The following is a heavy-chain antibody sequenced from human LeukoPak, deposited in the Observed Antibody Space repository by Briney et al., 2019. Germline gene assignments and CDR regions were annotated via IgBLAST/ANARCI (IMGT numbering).Heavy chain of an antibody. Sequence: GGSLRLSCAASGFTFSSYSMNWVRQAPGKGLEWVAVISYDGSNKYYADSVKGRVTISRDNSKNTLYLQMHRLRAEDTAVYYCAKDLTPYYYDSSGGVYFDYWGQGTLVTVSS. CDR3: AKDLTPYYYDSSGGVYFDY. CDR1: GFTFSSYS. CDR2: ISYDGSNK. D-gene: IGHD3-22*01. V-gene: IGHV3-30*18. J-gene: IGHJ4*02.